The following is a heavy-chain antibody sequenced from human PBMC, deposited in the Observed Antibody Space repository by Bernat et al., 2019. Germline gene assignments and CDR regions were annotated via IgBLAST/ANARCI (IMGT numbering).Heavy chain of an antibody. D-gene: IGHD3-3*02. V-gene: IGHV3-7*03. J-gene: IGHJ4*02. CDR1: GFTFSNTW. CDR2: INLDGSEK. Sequence: VQLVESGGGLVPPGGSLRLSCVVSGFTFSNTWMNWVRQAPGKGLEWVAYINLDGSEKNYVDSVRGRFTISRDNAKNSLYLEMNSLRAEDTAVYYCVRVPRLADYWGQGTLVTVSA. CDR3: VRVPRLADY.